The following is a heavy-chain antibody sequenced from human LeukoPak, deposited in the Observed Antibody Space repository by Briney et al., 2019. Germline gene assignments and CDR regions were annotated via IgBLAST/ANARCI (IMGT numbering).Heavy chain of an antibody. CDR2: INHSGST. CDR1: GGSFSGYY. J-gene: IGHJ4*02. CDR3: ARGRNRYYDILTGYYTTGYYFDY. V-gene: IGHV4-34*01. D-gene: IGHD3-9*01. Sequence: SETLSPTCAVYGGSFSGYYWSWIRQPPGKGLEWIGEINHSGSTNYNPSLKSRVTISVDTSKNQFSLKLSSVTAADTAVYYCARGRNRYYDILTGYYTTGYYFDYWGQGTLVTVSS.